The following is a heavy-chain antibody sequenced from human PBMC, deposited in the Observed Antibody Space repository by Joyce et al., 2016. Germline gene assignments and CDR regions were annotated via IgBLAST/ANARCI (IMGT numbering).Heavy chain of an antibody. Sequence: EVQLVESGGGLVKPGGSLRLSCAASGFSFRNAWVTWVRRAPGEGLAWVGRVKSKSQGGKTEYAAPVKGRFTISRDDSRDTEYLQMNSLKSEETGVYFCVTGLCIGTACHWDDAFDVWGQGTMVTVSS. J-gene: IGHJ3*01. V-gene: IGHV3-15*01. CDR3: VTGLCIGTACHWDDAFDV. CDR1: GFSFRNAW. CDR2: VKSKSQGGKT. D-gene: IGHD2-2*01.